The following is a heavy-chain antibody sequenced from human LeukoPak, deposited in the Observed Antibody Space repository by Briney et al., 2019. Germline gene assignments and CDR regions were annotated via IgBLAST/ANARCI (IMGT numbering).Heavy chain of an antibody. CDR3: ARAIRGSAVDTGDR. Sequence: PGGSLTLSCAAYRFTSSSYWMRWVRQAPGKGLEGVANIKNDGSEEYYVDSVKGRFTICRDNAKNSLFLQMNSLTVEDTAVYYCARAIRGSAVDTGDRWGQGTLVTVSS. CDR1: RFTSSSYW. CDR2: IKNDGSEE. V-gene: IGHV3-7*01. J-gene: IGHJ4*02. D-gene: IGHD3-10*01.